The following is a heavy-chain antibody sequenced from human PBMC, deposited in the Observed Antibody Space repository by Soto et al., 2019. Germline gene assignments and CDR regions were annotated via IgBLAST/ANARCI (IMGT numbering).Heavy chain of an antibody. Sequence: QVQLVESGGGVVQPGRSLRLSCAVSGFTFSSYGMHWVRQAPGKGLEWVAVIWYDGSNKYYADSVKGRFTISRDDSKNKLYLQLNSLRAEDTAVYYCARETGGPLYGMDVWGQGTTVTVSS. D-gene: IGHD7-27*01. V-gene: IGHV3-33*01. CDR1: GFTFSSYG. J-gene: IGHJ6*02. CDR2: IWYDGSNK. CDR3: ARETGGPLYGMDV.